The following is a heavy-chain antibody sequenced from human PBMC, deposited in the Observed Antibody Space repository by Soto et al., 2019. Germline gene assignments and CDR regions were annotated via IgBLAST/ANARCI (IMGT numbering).Heavy chain of an antibody. V-gene: IGHV1-18*04. CDR2: ISAYNGNT. Sequence: SVKVSCKASGYTFTSYGISWVRQAPVQGLEWMGWISAYNGNTNYAQKLQGRVTMTTDTSTSTAYMELRSLRSDDTAVYYCARERRAYYYDSSGYYFGYWGQGTLVTVSS. J-gene: IGHJ4*02. D-gene: IGHD3-22*01. CDR1: GYTFTSYG. CDR3: ARERRAYYYDSSGYYFGY.